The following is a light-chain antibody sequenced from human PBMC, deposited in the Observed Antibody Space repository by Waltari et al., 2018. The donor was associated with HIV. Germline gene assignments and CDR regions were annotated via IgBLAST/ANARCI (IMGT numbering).Light chain of an antibody. CDR3: TSYSSTTLGV. J-gene: IGLJ2*01. CDR2: EVS. V-gene: IGLV2-14*01. Sequence: QSALTQPASVSGSPGQSITISCTGTSSDVGGYNYVSWYQHNPGKAPKLMIYEVSNRPSGVSNRFSGSKSGNTASLTISGLQAEDEADYYCTSYSSTTLGVFGGGTKLTVL. CDR1: SSDVGGYNY.